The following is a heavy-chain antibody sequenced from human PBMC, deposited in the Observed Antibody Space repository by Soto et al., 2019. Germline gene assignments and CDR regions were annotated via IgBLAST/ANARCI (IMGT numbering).Heavy chain of an antibody. D-gene: IGHD3-22*01. CDR1: GGSISSDNFY. Sequence: QVQLQESGPGLVEPSQTLSLTCTVYGGSISSDNFYWNWIRQHPRKGLEWIGAIYHSGSTYYNPSLKSRVTISIDTAENQFSLKLNSVTAADTAVYNCARRGYYDSRGWFDPWGQGTLVTVSS. CDR3: ARRGYYDSRGWFDP. V-gene: IGHV4-31*03. J-gene: IGHJ5*02. CDR2: IYHSGST.